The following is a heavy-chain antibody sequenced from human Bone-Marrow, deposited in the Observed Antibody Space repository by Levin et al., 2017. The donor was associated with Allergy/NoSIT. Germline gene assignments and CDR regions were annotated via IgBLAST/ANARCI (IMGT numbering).Heavy chain of an antibody. D-gene: IGHD1-7*01. CDR3: ARLNWNYGATFLWMTSYFDY. Sequence: GESLKISCKASGYTFTSYAMHWVRQAPGQRLEWMGWINAGNGNTKYSQKFQGRVTITRDTSASTAYMELSSLRSEDTAVYYCARLNWNYGATFLWMTSYFDYWGQGTLVTVSS. V-gene: IGHV1-3*01. J-gene: IGHJ4*02. CDR1: GYTFTSYA. CDR2: INAGNGNT.